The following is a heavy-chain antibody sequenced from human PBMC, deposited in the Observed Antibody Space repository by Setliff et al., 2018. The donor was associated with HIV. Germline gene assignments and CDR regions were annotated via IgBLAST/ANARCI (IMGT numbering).Heavy chain of an antibody. CDR3: ATLCVHYAGDIPKFDT. CDR1: GYSINSDYY. CDR2: IFHSVST. D-gene: IGHD3-16*01. J-gene: IGHJ5*02. V-gene: IGHV4-38-2*02. Sequence: PSETLSLTCTVSGYSINSDYYWAWIRQPPGRGLESPGRGLEWIGHIFHSVSTYYNPSLKSRVSMSIDTSQNQFSLRLTSLTAADTAVYFCATLCVHYAGDIPKFDTLGQGTLVTVSS.